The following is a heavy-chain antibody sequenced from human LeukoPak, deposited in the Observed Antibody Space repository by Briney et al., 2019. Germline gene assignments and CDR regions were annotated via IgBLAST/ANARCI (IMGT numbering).Heavy chain of an antibody. CDR2: IYTSGGT. CDR1: GSSISNYY. D-gene: IGHD6-13*01. CDR3: ASPTGGSSSWYLDV. Sequence: NPSETLSLTCTVSGSSISNYYWTWIRQPAGKGLEWIGRIYTSGGTNYNPSLKTRVTMSVDTSKNQVSLKLSSVTAADTAMYYCASPTGGSSSWYLDVWGQGTTVTVSS. V-gene: IGHV4-4*07. J-gene: IGHJ6*02.